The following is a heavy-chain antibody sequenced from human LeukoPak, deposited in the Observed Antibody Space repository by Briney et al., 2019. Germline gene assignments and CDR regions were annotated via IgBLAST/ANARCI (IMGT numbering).Heavy chain of an antibody. CDR3: ANWAAAGPLIIPSHYYYYYGMDV. CDR1: GFTFSSYG. V-gene: IGHV3-23*01. Sequence: QPGGSLRLSCAASGFTFSSYGMHWVRQAPGKGLEWVSAISGSGGSTYYADSVKGRFTISRDNSKNTLYLQMNSLRAEDTAVYYCANWAAAGPLIIPSHYYYYYGMDVWGQGTTVTVSS. D-gene: IGHD6-13*01. J-gene: IGHJ6*02. CDR2: ISGSGGST.